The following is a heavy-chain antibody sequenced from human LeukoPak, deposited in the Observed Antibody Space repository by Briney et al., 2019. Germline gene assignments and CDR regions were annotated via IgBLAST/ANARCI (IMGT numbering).Heavy chain of an antibody. Sequence: GGSLRLSCTASGFRFSNYAMNWVRQAPGKGLEWVSHISSGSSTIYYADSVKGRFTISRDNAKNSLYLQMNSLRAEDTAVYYCARGQLTDPRIDYWGQGTLVTVSS. V-gene: IGHV3-48*04. D-gene: IGHD6-13*01. CDR1: GFRFSNYA. CDR3: ARGQLTDPRIDY. J-gene: IGHJ4*02. CDR2: ISSGSSTI.